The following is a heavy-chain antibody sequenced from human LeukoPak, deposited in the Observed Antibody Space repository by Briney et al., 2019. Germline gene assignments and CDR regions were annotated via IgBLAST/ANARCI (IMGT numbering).Heavy chain of an antibody. CDR3: ARDAWVAARQTEYNWFDP. D-gene: IGHD6-6*01. J-gene: IGHJ5*02. Sequence: PGGSLRLSCAASGFTLSSYSMNWVRQAPGKGLEWVSSNSSSSSYIYYADSVKGRFTISRDDAKNSLYLQMNSLRAEDTAVYYCARDAWVAARQTEYNWFDPWGQGTLVTVSS. CDR1: GFTLSSYS. CDR2: NSSSSSYI. V-gene: IGHV3-21*01.